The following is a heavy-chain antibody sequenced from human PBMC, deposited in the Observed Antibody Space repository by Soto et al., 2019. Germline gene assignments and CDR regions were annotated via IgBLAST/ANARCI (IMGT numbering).Heavy chain of an antibody. J-gene: IGHJ5*02. Sequence: EVQLLESGGGLVQPGGSLRLSCAASGFTFSSYAMSWLRQAPGKGLEWVSAISGSGGSTYYADSVKGRFTISRDNSKNTRYLQMNSLRAEDTAVYYCAKDRLDLPGSWFDPWGQGTLVTVSS. CDR1: GFTFSSYA. CDR3: AKDRLDLPGSWFDP. CDR2: ISGSGGST. V-gene: IGHV3-23*01. D-gene: IGHD6-25*01.